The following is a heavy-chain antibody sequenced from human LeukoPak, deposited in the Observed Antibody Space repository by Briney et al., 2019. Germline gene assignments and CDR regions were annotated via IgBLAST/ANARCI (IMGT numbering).Heavy chain of an antibody. CDR2: IYYSGST. J-gene: IGHJ6*02. CDR1: GGSISSGGYY. V-gene: IGHV4-31*03. D-gene: IGHD5-18*01. CDR3: ARDRGYSYGLDV. Sequence: NPSETLSLTCTVSGGSISSGGYYWSWIRQHPGKGLEWIGYIYYSGSTYYNPSFKSRVTISVDTSKNQFSLKLSSVTATDTAVYYCARDRGYSYGLDVWGQGTTVTVSS.